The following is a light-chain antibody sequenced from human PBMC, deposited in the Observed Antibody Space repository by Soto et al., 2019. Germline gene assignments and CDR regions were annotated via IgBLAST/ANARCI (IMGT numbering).Light chain of an antibody. CDR1: QSLLHSNGYNY. CDR3: MQALQTPLT. Sequence: DIVMTQSPLSLPVTPGEPASISCRSSQSLLHSNGYNYLDWYLQKPGQSPQLLIYLGSNRASGVPDRFSGSGSGTDFTLKISRVEAEDVGVYYCMQALQTPLTFGQGTKVENK. J-gene: IGKJ1*01. V-gene: IGKV2-28*01. CDR2: LGS.